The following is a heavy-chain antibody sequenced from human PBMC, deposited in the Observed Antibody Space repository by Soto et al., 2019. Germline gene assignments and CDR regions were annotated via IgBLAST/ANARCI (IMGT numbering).Heavy chain of an antibody. CDR3: ARAGRVEYSSSSGY. J-gene: IGHJ4*02. CDR1: GFTFSSYS. CDR2: ISSSSSYI. V-gene: IGHV3-21*01. Sequence: GGSLRLSCAASGFTFSSYSMNWVRQAPGKGLEWVSSISSSSSYIYYADSVKGRFTISRDNAKNSLYLQMNSLRAEDTAVYYCARAGRVEYSSSSGYWGQGTLVTVSS. D-gene: IGHD6-6*01.